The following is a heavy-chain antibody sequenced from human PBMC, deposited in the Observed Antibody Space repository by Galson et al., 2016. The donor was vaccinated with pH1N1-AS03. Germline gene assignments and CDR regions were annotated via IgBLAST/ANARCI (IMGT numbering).Heavy chain of an antibody. CDR2: IYPGDSDA. CDR1: GYNFGNFW. J-gene: IGHJ4*01. CDR3: TLSPHSSGGTCQHALDH. V-gene: IGHV5-51*01. Sequence: QSGAEVKKPGESLKISCKGSGYNFGNFWIGWVRQKPGKGLEWMGIIYPGDSDARYSPPFQGQVTFSADKSINTAYLQWSGLKASDTAMYYCTLSPHSSGGTCQHALDHRGQGTLVTVSS. D-gene: IGHD2-15*01.